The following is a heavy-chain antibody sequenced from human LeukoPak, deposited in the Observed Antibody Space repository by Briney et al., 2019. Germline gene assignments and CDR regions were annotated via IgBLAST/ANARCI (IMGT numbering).Heavy chain of an antibody. J-gene: IGHJ6*04. Sequence: SETLSLTCAVYGGSFSGYYWSWIRQPPGKGLEWIGEINHSGSTNYNPSLKSRVIISVDTSKNQFSLKLSSVTAADTAVYYCARGAGTAFMDVWGKGTTVTVSS. V-gene: IGHV4-34*01. CDR1: GGSFSGYY. CDR3: ARGAGTAFMDV. D-gene: IGHD2-21*02. CDR2: INHSGST.